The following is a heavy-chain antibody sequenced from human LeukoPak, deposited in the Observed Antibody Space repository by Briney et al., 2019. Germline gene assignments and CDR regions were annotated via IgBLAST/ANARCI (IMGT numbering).Heavy chain of an antibody. CDR3: ARGGDGYNYADY. Sequence: PGGSLRLSCAASGFTFSSYSMNWVRQAPGKGLEWVSSISSSSSYIYYADSVKGRFTISRDNAKNSLYLQMNSLRAEDTAVDYCARGGDGYNYADYWGQGTLVTVSS. CDR2: ISSSSSYI. J-gene: IGHJ4*02. V-gene: IGHV3-21*01. CDR1: GFTFSSYS. D-gene: IGHD5-24*01.